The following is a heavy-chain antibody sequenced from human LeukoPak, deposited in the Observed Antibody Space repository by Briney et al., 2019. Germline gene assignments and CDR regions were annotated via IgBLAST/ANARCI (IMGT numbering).Heavy chain of an antibody. J-gene: IGHJ5*02. D-gene: IGHD3-22*01. Sequence: GRSLRLSCAASGFTFSTYDMHWVRQAPGKGLEWVAVISHDGGNKYYADSVKGRFTISRDNSKNTLYLQMNSLRAEDTAVYYCSGYNWFDPWGQGTLVTVSS. CDR1: GFTFSTYD. V-gene: IGHV3-30*03. CDR3: SGYNWFDP. CDR2: ISHDGGNK.